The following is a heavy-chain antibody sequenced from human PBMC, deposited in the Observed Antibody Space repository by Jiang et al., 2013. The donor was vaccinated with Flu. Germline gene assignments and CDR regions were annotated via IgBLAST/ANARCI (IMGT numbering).Heavy chain of an antibody. CDR1: GYIFTSYE. D-gene: IGHD6-6*01. J-gene: IGHJ3*02. CDR3: ARGKGGIAARLIRRGAFDI. Sequence: GAEVKKPGASVKVSCKASGYIFTSYEINWVRQATGQGLEWMGWMNPNSGNTGYAQKFQGRVTMTRDTSISTAYMELSSLRSEDTAVYYCARGKGGIAARLIRRGAFDIWAKGQWSPSLQ. V-gene: IGHV1-8*01. CDR2: MNPNSGNT.